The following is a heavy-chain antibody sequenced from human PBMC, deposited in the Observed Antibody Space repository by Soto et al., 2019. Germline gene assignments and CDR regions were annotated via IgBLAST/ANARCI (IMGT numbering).Heavy chain of an antibody. J-gene: IGHJ6*02. D-gene: IGHD5-18*01. CDR1: GGSISSGDYY. Sequence: SETLSLTCTVSGGSISSGDYYWSWIRQPPGKGLEWIGYIYYSGSTYYNPSLKSRVTISVDTSKNQFSLKLSSVTAADTAVYYCARDFVDTDMVTGNYGMDVWGQGTTVTVSS. CDR2: IYYSGST. V-gene: IGHV4-30-4*01. CDR3: ARDFVDTDMVTGNYGMDV.